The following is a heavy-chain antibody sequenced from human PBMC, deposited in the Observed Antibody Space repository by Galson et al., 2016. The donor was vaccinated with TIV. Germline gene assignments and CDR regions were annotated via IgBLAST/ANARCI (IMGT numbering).Heavy chain of an antibody. CDR3: ARHPRTTVLRLYHYLDL. CDR2: IYPGDSNT. Sequence: QSGAEVKKPGESLKISCKASGYNFMNYWIGWVRHMPGKGLEWMGIIYPGDSNTRYSPSFEGQVTISADMSINTAYLQWSSLKASDTAIYYCARHPRTTVLRLYHYLDLWGRGTHLTVAS. J-gene: IGHJ2*01. D-gene: IGHD4-23*01. CDR1: GYNFMNYW. V-gene: IGHV5-51*01.